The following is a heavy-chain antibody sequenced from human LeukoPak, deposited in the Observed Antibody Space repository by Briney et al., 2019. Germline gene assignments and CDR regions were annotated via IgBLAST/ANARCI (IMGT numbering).Heavy chain of an antibody. V-gene: IGHV4-38-2*01. CDR1: GYSISCGYY. J-gene: IGHJ4*02. CDR2: IYHSGST. D-gene: IGHD3-22*01. CDR3: ARRPDSSGYQYYFDY. Sequence: SETLSLTCAVSGYSISCGYYWGWIRQPPGKGLEWIGSIYHSGSTYYNPSLKSRVTISVDTSKNQFSLKLSSVTAADTAVYYCARRPDSSGYQYYFDYWGQGTLVTVSS.